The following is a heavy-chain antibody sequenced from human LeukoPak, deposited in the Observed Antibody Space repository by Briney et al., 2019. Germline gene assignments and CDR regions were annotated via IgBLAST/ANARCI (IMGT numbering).Heavy chain of an antibody. CDR1: GYTFTSYD. CDR2: MNPNSGNT. J-gene: IGHJ4*02. D-gene: IGHD5-24*01. V-gene: IGHV1-8*01. CDR3: ARGQERWLHPGSGGPLDY. Sequence: ASVKVSCKASGYTFTSYDINWVRQATGQGLEWMGWMNPNSGNTGYAQKFQGRVTMTRNTSISTAYMELSSLRSEDTAVYYCARGQERWLHPGSGGPLDYWGQGTLVTVSS.